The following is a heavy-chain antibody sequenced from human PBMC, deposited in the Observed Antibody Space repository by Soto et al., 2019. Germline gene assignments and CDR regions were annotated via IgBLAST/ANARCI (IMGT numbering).Heavy chain of an antibody. Sequence: QVQLVQSGAEVKKPGASVKVSCKASGYTFTSYAMHWVRQAPGQRLEWMGWINAGNGNTKYSQKFQGRVTITRATSARTAYMELGSLRSEDTAVYYCARGPGGPDGPGDYWGQGTLVTVSS. J-gene: IGHJ4*02. V-gene: IGHV1-3*01. CDR1: GYTFTSYA. D-gene: IGHD2-15*01. CDR2: INAGNGNT. CDR3: ARGPGGPDGPGDY.